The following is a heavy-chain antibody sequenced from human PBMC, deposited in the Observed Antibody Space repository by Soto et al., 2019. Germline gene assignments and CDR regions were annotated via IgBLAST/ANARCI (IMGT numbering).Heavy chain of an antibody. CDR2: TYYRSKWYN. D-gene: IGHD3-3*01. CDR3: ARVFYDFWSGFPFMDV. CDR1: GDSVSSNSAA. V-gene: IGHV6-1*01. Sequence: PSQTLSLTCAISGDSVSSNSAAWNWIRQSPSRGLEWLGRTYYRSKWYNDYAVSMKSRITINPDTSKNQFSLQLNSVTPEDTAVYYCARVFYDFWSGFPFMDVWGQGTTVTVSS. J-gene: IGHJ6*02.